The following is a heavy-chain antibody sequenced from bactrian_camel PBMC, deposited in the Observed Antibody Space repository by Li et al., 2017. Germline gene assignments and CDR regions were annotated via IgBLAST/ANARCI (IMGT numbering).Heavy chain of an antibody. J-gene: IGHJ4*01. CDR2: IYSSGSNT. Sequence: HVQLVESGGGLVQPGGSLRLSCATSGFTYSSDSINWVRQAPGKGLEWVSRIYSSGSNTYYGDSVKGRFTISRDNAKNTLYLQLNSLKTEDTALYYCATVDLRTQRGWAYWGQGTQVTVS. CDR3: ATVDLRTQRGWAY. CDR1: GFTYSSDS. D-gene: IGHD5*01. V-gene: IGHV3-2*01.